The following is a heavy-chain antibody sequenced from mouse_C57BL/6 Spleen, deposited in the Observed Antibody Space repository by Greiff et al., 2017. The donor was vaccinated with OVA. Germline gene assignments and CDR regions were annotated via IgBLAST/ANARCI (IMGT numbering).Heavy chain of an antibody. J-gene: IGHJ4*01. CDR1: GYTFTDYE. CDR3: TRAGSYYAMDY. V-gene: IGHV1-15*01. CDR2: IDPETGGT. Sequence: QVQLQQSGAELVRPGASVTLSCKASGYTFTDYEMHWVKQTPVHGLEWIGAIDPETGGTAYNQKFKGKAILTADKSSSTAYMELRSLTSEDSAVYYCTRAGSYYAMDYWGQGTSVTVSS.